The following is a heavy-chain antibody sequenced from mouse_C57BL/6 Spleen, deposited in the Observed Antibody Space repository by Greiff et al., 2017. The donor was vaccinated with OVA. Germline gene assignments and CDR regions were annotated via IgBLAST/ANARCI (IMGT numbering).Heavy chain of an antibody. CDR1: GYTFTDYN. V-gene: IGHV1-22*01. CDR2: INPNNGGT. D-gene: IGHD2-2*01. J-gene: IGHJ3*01. Sequence: EVQLQQSGPELVKPGASVKMSCKASGYTFTDYNMHWVKQSHGKSLEWIGYINPNNGGTSYNQKFKGKATLTVNKSSSTAYMELRSLTSEDSAVYYCAGGENYGYLAWFAYWGQGTLVTVSA. CDR3: AGGENYGYLAWFAY.